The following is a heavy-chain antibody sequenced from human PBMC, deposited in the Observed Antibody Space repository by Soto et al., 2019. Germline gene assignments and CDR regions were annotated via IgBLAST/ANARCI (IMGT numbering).Heavy chain of an antibody. CDR3: ARDGDTAMAQR. CDR2: IYYSGST. CDR1: GGSISSYY. J-gene: IGHJ4*02. V-gene: IGHV4-59*01. D-gene: IGHD5-18*01. Sequence: SETLSLTCTVSGGSISSYYWSWIRQPPGKGLEWIGYIYYSGSTNYNPSLKSRVTISVDTSKNPFSLKLSSVTAADTAVYYWARDGDTAMAQRWGQGTLVTVSS.